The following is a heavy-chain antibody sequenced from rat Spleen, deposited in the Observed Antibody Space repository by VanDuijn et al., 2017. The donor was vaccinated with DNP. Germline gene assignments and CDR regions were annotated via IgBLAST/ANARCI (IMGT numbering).Heavy chain of an antibody. J-gene: IGHJ2*01. CDR2: ISASGGST. CDR1: GFTFNKYW. D-gene: IGHD1-11*01. Sequence: EVQLVESGGDLVQPGRSLKVSCVVSGFTFNKYWMTWIRQVPGKGLEWVASISASGGSTSYRDSVKGRFTISRDNAKSILYLQMDSLRSEDTATFYCTTDFERGYWGQGVMVTVSS. CDR3: TTDFERGY. V-gene: IGHV5-31*01.